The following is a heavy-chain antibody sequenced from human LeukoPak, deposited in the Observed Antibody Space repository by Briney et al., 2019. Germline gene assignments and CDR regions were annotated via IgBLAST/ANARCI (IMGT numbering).Heavy chain of an antibody. V-gene: IGHV1-18*01. CDR2: ISAYNGNT. CDR1: GYTFTSYG. D-gene: IGHD5-12*01. CDR3: AILPVRGYSGYDLGY. J-gene: IGHJ4*02. Sequence: ASVKVSCKASGYTFTSYGISWVRQAPGQGLEWMGWISAYNGNTNYAQKLQGRVTMTTDTSTSTAYMELRSLRSDDTAVYHCAILPVRGYSGYDLGYWGQGTLVTVSS.